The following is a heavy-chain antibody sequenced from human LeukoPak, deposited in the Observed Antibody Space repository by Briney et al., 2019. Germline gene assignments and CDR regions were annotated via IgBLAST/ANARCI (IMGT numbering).Heavy chain of an antibody. V-gene: IGHV3-21*01. CDR1: GFTFSSHS. CDR3: ARESRIAAR. Sequence: GGSLRLSCAASGFTFSSHSMNWVRQAPGKGLEWVSSISSSSSYIYYADPVKGRFTISRDNAKNSLYLQMNSLRAEDTAVYYCARESRIAARWGQGTLVTVSS. J-gene: IGHJ4*02. D-gene: IGHD6-6*01. CDR2: ISSSSSYI.